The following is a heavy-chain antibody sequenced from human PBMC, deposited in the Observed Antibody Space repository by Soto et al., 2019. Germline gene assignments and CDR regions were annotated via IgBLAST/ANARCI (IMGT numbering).Heavy chain of an antibody. D-gene: IGHD2-2*01. Sequence: GVSLRLSCAASGFTFSSYWMHWVRQAPGKGLVWVSRINSDGSSTSYADSVKGRFTISRDNAKNTLYLQMNSLRAEDTAVYYCARWYQLLSFDYWGQGTLVTVSS. J-gene: IGHJ4*02. CDR3: ARWYQLLSFDY. CDR2: INSDGSST. CDR1: GFTFSSYW. V-gene: IGHV3-74*01.